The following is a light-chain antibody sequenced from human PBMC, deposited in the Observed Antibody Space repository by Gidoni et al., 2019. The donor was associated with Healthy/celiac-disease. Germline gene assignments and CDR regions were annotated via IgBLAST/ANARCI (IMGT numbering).Light chain of an antibody. CDR1: QDISSW. CDR3: QQANTFPLS. CDR2: ATS. V-gene: IGKV1-12*01. Sequence: DIHMTQSPSSVSASVGDRVTITCRASQDISSWLAWYQQKPGKAPNLLIYATSILLSGVPSRFSGSKSGTDFTLTISSLQPEDIATYYCQQANTFPLSFGGGTKVEIK. J-gene: IGKJ4*01.